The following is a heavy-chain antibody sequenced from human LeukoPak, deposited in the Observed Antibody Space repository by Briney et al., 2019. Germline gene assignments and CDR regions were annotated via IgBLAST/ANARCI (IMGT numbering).Heavy chain of an antibody. CDR3: ASPQQWSNYGMDV. V-gene: IGHV4-39*07. Sequence: SETLSLTCTVSGGSISSSSYYWGWIRQPPGKGLEWIGSIYYSGSTYYNPSLKSRVTISVDTSKNQFSLKLSSVTAADTAVYHCASPQQWSNYGMDVWGQGTTVTVSS. CDR2: IYYSGST. CDR1: GGSISSSSYY. J-gene: IGHJ6*02. D-gene: IGHD6-19*01.